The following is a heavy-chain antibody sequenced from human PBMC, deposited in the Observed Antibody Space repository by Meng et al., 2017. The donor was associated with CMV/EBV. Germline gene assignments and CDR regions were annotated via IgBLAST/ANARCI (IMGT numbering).Heavy chain of an antibody. V-gene: IGHV3-33*06. CDR3: AKDLDSSSWNYYYYGMDV. D-gene: IGHD6-13*01. CDR1: GFTFSSYG. Sequence: GESLKISCAASGFTFSSYGMHWVRQAPGKGLEWVAVIWYDGSNKYYADSVKGRFTISRDNSKNTLYLQMNSLRAEDTAVYYCAKDLDSSSWNYYYYGMDVWGQGTTVTVSS. CDR2: IWYDGSNK. J-gene: IGHJ6*02.